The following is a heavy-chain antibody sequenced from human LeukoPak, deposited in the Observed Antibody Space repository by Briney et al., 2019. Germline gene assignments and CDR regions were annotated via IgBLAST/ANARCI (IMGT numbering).Heavy chain of an antibody. V-gene: IGHV3-23*01. CDR2: ISGSGGST. CDR3: AKGQYNWNQYNWFDP. J-gene: IGHJ5*02. D-gene: IGHD1-20*01. Sequence: PGGSLRLSCEASGLTFSNYAMSWVRQAPGKGLEWVSAISGSGGSTYYADSVKGRFTISRDNSKNTLYLQMNSLRAEDTAVYYCAKGQYNWNQYNWFDPWGQGTLVTVSS. CDR1: GLTFSNYA.